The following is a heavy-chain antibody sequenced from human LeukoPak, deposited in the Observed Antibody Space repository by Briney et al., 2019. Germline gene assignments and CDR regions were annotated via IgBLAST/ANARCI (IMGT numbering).Heavy chain of an antibody. D-gene: IGHD6-13*01. Sequence: SQTLSLTRAISGDSVSSNSAAWNWIRQSPSRGLEWLGRTYYRSKWYNDYAVSVKSRITINPDTSKNQFSLQLNSVTPEDTAVYYCARTPYSSSWGHYYYYYMDVWGKGTTVTVSS. CDR2: TYYRSKWYN. V-gene: IGHV6-1*01. CDR3: ARTPYSSSWGHYYYYYMDV. J-gene: IGHJ6*03. CDR1: GDSVSSNSAA.